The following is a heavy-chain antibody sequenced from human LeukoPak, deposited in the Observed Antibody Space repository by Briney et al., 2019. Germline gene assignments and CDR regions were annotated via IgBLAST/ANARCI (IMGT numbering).Heavy chain of an antibody. J-gene: IGHJ4*02. CDR2: IYYSGST. V-gene: IGHV4-39*07. Sequence: SETLSLTCTVSGGSISSSSYYWGWIRRPPGKGLEWIGSIYYSGSTYYNPSLKSRVTISVDTSKNQFSLKLSSVTAADTAVYYCARDRIYSNYGIDYWGQGTLVTVSS. CDR1: GGSISSSSYY. CDR3: ARDRIYSNYGIDY. D-gene: IGHD4-11*01.